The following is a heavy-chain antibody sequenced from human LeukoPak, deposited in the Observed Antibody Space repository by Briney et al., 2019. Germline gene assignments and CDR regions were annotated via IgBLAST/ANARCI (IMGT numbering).Heavy chain of an antibody. CDR3: AKDPFRSIAVAGVPDY. V-gene: IGHV3-23*01. CDR2: ISGSGGST. Sequence: GGSLRLSCAASGFTFSSYAMSWVRQAPGKGLEWVSAISGSGGSTYYADSVKGRFTISRDNSKNTLYLQMYSLRAEDTAVYYCAKDPFRSIAVAGVPDYWGQGTLVTVSS. CDR1: GFTFSSYA. J-gene: IGHJ4*02. D-gene: IGHD6-19*01.